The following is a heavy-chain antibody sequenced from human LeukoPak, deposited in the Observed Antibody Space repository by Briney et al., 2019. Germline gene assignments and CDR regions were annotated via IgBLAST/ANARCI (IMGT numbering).Heavy chain of an antibody. CDR2: IYYSGYT. D-gene: IGHD6-19*01. CDR1: GGSISSYY. V-gene: IGHV4-59*01. J-gene: IGHJ4*02. CDR3: ARRPIAVAGFDY. Sequence: SETLSLTCTVSGGSISSYYWSWIRQPPGKGLEWIGDIYYSGYTNYNPSLKSRVTISVDTSKNQFSLKLRSVTAADTAVYYCARRPIAVAGFDYWGQGTLVTVSS.